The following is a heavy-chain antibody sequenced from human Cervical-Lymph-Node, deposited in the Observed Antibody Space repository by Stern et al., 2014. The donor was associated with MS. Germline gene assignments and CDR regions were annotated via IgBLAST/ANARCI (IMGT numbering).Heavy chain of an antibody. V-gene: IGHV4-59*11. Sequence: VQLEESGPGLVKPSETLSLTCTVSGGSIMSHYWTWVRQPPGKGLEWIGYLFYAGNPTYSASLRSRVTISGDPSKNQFSLRLSSVTAADTAVYYCAREAGNTYVGPDFDVWGRGTLVTVSS. J-gene: IGHJ2*01. CDR3: AREAGNTYVGPDFDV. D-gene: IGHD5-18*01. CDR1: GGSIMSHY. CDR2: LFYAGNP.